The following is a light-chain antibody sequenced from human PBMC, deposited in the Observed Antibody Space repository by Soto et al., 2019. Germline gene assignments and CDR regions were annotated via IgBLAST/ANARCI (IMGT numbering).Light chain of an antibody. CDR1: RSVSSY. J-gene: IGKJ1*01. Sequence: ELVMTQSPATLSVSPGDSATLSCRASRSVSSYLAWYQQRPGQAPRILIYGESSRATGIPDRFSGSGSGTELTLTISRLEPEDFAVYYCQQYGSSSWTFGQGTKVDIK. CDR2: GES. V-gene: IGKV3-20*01. CDR3: QQYGSSSWT.